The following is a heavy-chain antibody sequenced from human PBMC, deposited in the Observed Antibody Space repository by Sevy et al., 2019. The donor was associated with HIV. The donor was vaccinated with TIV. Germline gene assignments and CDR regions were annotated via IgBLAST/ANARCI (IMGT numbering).Heavy chain of an antibody. CDR2: IGSDGTTK. D-gene: IGHD2-15*01. V-gene: IGHV3-48*01. Sequence: GGSLRLSCEASGFTFSSLSMSWVRQAPGKGLEWVSYIGSDGTTKHYAGSMRGRFTISRDNAKNSLYLQINSLRAEDTAVYYCAATSGTWDDAFDLWGQGTMVTVSS. CDR3: AATSGTWDDAFDL. J-gene: IGHJ3*01. CDR1: GFTFSSLS.